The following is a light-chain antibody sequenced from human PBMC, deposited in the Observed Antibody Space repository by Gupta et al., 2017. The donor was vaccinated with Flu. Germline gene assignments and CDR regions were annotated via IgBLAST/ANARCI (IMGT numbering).Light chain of an antibody. CDR2: DDS. CDR1: NIGSKS. J-gene: IGLJ3*02. Sequence: SYVLTQPPSASVAPGQTAKMNCGGNNIGSKSVHGYQRKPGQAPVLVVYDDSDRPAGIPERFSGSNSGNTATLSIRRVEAVDEDDYYCQVWDTSSSHPMFGGGTKLTVL. CDR3: QVWDTSSSHPM. V-gene: IGLV3-21*02.